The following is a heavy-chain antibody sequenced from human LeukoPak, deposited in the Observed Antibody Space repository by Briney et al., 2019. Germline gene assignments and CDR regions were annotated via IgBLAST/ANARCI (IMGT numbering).Heavy chain of an antibody. V-gene: IGHV4-30-2*01. J-gene: IGHJ4*02. CDR1: GGSISSGGYS. CDR3: ASFRSSSWYGLEY. Sequence: PSETLSLTCAVSGGSISSGGYSWSWIRQPPGKGLEWIGYIYHSGSTYYNPSLKSRVTISVDRSKNQFSLKLSSVTAADTAVYYCASFRSSSWYGLEYWGQGTLVTVSS. D-gene: IGHD6-13*01. CDR2: IYHSGST.